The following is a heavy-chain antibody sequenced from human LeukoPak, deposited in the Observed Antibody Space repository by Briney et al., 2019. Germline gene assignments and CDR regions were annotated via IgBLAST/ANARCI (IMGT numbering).Heavy chain of an antibody. V-gene: IGHV4-59*08. Sequence: PSETLSLTCTVSGGSIGSYYWSWIRQPPGKGLEWIGYIYYSGSTNYNPSLKSRVTISVDTSKNQFSLKLSSVTAADTAVYYCARHDSSGYLDYWGQGTLVTVSS. CDR3: ARHDSSGYLDY. CDR2: IYYSGST. D-gene: IGHD3-22*01. J-gene: IGHJ4*02. CDR1: GGSIGSYY.